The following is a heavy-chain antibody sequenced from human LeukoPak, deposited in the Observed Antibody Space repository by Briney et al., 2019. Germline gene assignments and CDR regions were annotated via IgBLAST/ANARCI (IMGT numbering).Heavy chain of an antibody. V-gene: IGHV3-9*01. D-gene: IGHD2-21*01. CDR2: ISWNSGSI. Sequence: PGGSLRLSCAASGFTFDDYAMHWVRQAPGKGLEWVSGISWNSGSIGYADSVKGRFTISRDNAKNSLYLQMNSLRAEDTAVYYCAREYRIVVAWGQGTMVTVSS. J-gene: IGHJ3*01. CDR1: GFTFDDYA. CDR3: AREYRIVVA.